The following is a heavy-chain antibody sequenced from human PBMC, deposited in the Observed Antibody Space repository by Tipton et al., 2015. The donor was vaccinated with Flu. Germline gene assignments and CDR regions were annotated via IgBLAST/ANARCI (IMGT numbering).Heavy chain of an antibody. J-gene: IGHJ5*02. CDR3: ARDPAGGLRRNWFDP. CDR1: GFTFSNYE. V-gene: IGHV3-48*03. D-gene: IGHD2-15*01. Sequence: SLRLSCAAFGFTFSNYEMSWVRQAPGKGLEWISYISAGASSIFYADSVKGRLTISRDNAKNSLYLQMDSLRAEDSGVYYCARDPAGGLRRNWFDPWGQGTLVTVSS. CDR2: ISAGASSI.